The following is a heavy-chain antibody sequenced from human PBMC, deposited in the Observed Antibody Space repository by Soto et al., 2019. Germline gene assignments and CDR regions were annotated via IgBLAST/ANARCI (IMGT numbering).Heavy chain of an antibody. CDR3: TRHADLSYYGSGSYHYYYYYYMDV. V-gene: IGHV3-73*01. CDR2: IRSKANSYAT. CDR1: GLTFSGSA. Sequence: PGGSLRLSCAASGLTFSGSAMHWVRQASGKGLEWVGRIRSKANSYATAYAASVKGRFTISRDDSKNTAYLQMNSLKTEDTAVYYCTRHADLSYYGSGSYHYYYYYYMDVWGKGTTVTVSS. D-gene: IGHD3-10*01. J-gene: IGHJ6*03.